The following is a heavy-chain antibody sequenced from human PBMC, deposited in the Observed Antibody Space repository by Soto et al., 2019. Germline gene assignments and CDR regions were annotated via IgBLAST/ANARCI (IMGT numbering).Heavy chain of an antibody. CDR3: AAGGHGAFDI. CDR1: GDTFSNYT. J-gene: IGHJ3*02. V-gene: IGHV1-69*02. CDR2: IIPILDIA. D-gene: IGHD1-26*01. Sequence: QVQLVESGAEVKKPGSSVKVSCKASGDTFSNYTISWVRQAPGQGIEWMGRIIPILDIANYAQKFQGRVTITADKSTSTAYMELSSLRSEDTAVYYCAAGGHGAFDIWGQGTMVTVSS.